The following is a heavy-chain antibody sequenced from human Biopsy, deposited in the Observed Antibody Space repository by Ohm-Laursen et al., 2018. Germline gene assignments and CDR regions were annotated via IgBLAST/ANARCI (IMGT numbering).Heavy chain of an antibody. D-gene: IGHD3-3*01. V-gene: IGHV4-59*01. Sequence: SETLSLTCTVSRGSISSYYWSWIRQPPGKGLDWIGYMSNSGSTNYNPSLKTRVTISLDTPKNQFSLKLSSVTAADTAVFFCARLYRLDDYWNDDPPDAFDVWAQGTMVTVSS. CDR3: ARLYRLDDYWNDDPPDAFDV. CDR2: MSNSGST. CDR1: RGSISSYY. J-gene: IGHJ3*01.